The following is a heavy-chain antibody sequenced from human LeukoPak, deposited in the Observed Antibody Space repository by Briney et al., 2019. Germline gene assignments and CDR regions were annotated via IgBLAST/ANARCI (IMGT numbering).Heavy chain of an antibody. V-gene: IGHV3-21*01. D-gene: IGHD3-16*01. CDR2: ISSSSSYI. Sequence: GGSLGLLRAASGFTFNIYSLICARQARGKGRVCVSSISSSSSYIYYADSVKGRFNISRDNAKNSLYLQMNSLRAEDTAVYYCARVPLGYYFDYWGQGTLVTVSS. CDR3: ARVPLGYYFDY. CDR1: GFTFNIYS. J-gene: IGHJ4*02.